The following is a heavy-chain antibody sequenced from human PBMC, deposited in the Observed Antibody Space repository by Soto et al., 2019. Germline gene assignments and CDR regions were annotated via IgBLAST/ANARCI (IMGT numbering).Heavy chain of an antibody. CDR1: GYTFTGYY. CDR2: INPNSGGT. CDR3: ARGTGIAVAAPSDY. Sequence: GASVKVSCKASGYTFTGYYMHWVRQAPGQGLEWMGWINPNSGGTNYAQKFQGRVTMTRDTSISTAYMELSRLRSDDTAVYYCARGTGIAVAAPSDYWGQGTLVTVSS. V-gene: IGHV1-2*02. D-gene: IGHD6-19*01. J-gene: IGHJ4*02.